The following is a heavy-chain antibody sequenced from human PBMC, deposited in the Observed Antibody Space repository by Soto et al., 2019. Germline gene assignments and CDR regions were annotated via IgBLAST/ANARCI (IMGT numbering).Heavy chain of an antibody. Sequence: PETLSLTCAVSGGSISSSNWWSWVRQPPGKGLEWIGEIYHSGSTNYNPSLKSRVTISVDKSKNQFSLKLSSVTAADTAVYYCAERDYDILTGPSDAFDIWGQGTMVTVSS. CDR3: AERDYDILTGPSDAFDI. V-gene: IGHV4-4*03. J-gene: IGHJ3*02. CDR1: GGSISSSNW. D-gene: IGHD3-9*01. CDR2: IYHSGST.